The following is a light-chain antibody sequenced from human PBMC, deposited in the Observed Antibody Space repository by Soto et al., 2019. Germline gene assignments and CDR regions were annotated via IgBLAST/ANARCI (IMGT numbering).Light chain of an antibody. CDR3: QQYNDYPLT. CDR1: QSLNSE. Sequence: DIPMTQSPSTLSASVGDRVTLTCRASQSLNSELAWYQQKPGKAPNLLIYQASSLKGGVPSRFTGTGSGTEFTFTISSLPPGDSATYYCQQYNDYPLTFGGGTKVEIK. J-gene: IGKJ4*01. CDR2: QAS. V-gene: IGKV1-5*03.